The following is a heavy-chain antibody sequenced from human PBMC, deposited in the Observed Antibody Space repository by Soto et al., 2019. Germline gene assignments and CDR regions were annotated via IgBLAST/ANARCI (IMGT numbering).Heavy chain of an antibody. V-gene: IGHV3-48*03. CDR2: ISSSGSTI. D-gene: IGHD1-7*01. CDR1: GFTFSSYE. CDR3: ASNQYNWNYIFSSWPDY. J-gene: IGHJ4*02. Sequence: GGSLRLSCAASGFTFSSYEMNWVRQAPGKALEWVSYISSSGSTIFYADSVKGRFTISRDNAKNSLYLQMNSLRAEDTTVYYCASNQYNWNYIFSSWPDYWGQGTLVTAPQ.